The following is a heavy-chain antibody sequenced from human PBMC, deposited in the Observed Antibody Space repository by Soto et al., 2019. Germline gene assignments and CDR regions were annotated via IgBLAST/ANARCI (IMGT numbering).Heavy chain of an antibody. CDR1: GFIFTNYA. Sequence: GGSLRLSCAASGFIFTNYAMNWVRQAPGKGLEWVSVIGGRGNSAYYADSVQGRFTISRENSKKTLSLQMSRLTADETAIYYCVREGRGSFDFWGRGTMVTVSS. J-gene: IGHJ3*01. V-gene: IGHV3-23*01. CDR2: IGGRGNSA. D-gene: IGHD5-12*01. CDR3: VREGRGSFDF.